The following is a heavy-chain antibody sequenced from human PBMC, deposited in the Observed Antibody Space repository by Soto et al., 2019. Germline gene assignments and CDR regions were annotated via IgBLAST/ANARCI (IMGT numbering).Heavy chain of an antibody. V-gene: IGHV3-30*18. CDR1: GFTFSSYG. D-gene: IGHD3-22*01. J-gene: IGHJ6*02. CDR2: ISYDGSNK. CDR3: AKDRDSSGYYLGYDYGMDV. Sequence: QVQLVESGGGVVQPGRSLRLSCAASGFTFSSYGMHWVRQAPGKGLEWVAVISYDGSNKYYADSVKGRFTISRDNSKNTLYLQMNSLRAEDTAVYYCAKDRDSSGYYLGYDYGMDVWGQGTTVTVSS.